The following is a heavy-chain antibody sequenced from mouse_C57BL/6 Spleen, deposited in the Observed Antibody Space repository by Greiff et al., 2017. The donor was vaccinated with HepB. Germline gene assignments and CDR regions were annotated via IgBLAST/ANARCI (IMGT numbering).Heavy chain of an antibody. D-gene: IGHD4-1*01. J-gene: IGHJ2*01. CDR1: GYTFTSYW. CDR3: ARKKELGYFDY. V-gene: IGHV1-61*01. CDR2: IYPSDSET. Sequence: QVQLQQPGAELVRPGSSVKLSCKASGYTFTSYWMDWVKQRPGQGLEWIGNIYPSDSETHYNQKFKDKATLTVDKSSSTAYMQLSSLTSEDSAVYYCARKKELGYFDYWGQGTTLTVSS.